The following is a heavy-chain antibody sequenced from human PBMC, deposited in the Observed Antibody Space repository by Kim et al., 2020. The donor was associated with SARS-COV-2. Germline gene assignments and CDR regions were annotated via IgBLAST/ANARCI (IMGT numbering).Heavy chain of an antibody. J-gene: IGHJ4*02. Sequence: NCAQKFQGRVTITADESTSTAYMGLSSLGSEDTAVYYCARGIGIAAAGDYWGQGTLVSVSS. CDR3: ARGIGIAAAGDY. D-gene: IGHD6-13*01. V-gene: IGHV1-69*01.